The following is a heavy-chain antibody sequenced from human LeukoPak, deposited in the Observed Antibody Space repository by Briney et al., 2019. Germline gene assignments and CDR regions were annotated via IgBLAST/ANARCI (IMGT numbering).Heavy chain of an antibody. CDR2: ISHSGST. Sequence: PSETLSLTCAVYGGSFSGYYWSWIRQPPGKGLEWIGEISHSGSTNYNPSLKSRGTISVDTSKNQFSLKLSSVAAADTAVYYCARDRAYGYNSTWGYWGQGTLVTVSS. D-gene: IGHD4-23*01. V-gene: IGHV4-34*01. CDR1: GGSFSGYY. J-gene: IGHJ4*02. CDR3: ARDRAYGYNSTWGY.